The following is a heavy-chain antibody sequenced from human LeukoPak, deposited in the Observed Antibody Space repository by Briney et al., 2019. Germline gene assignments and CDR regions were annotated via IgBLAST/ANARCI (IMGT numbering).Heavy chain of an antibody. D-gene: IGHD6-13*01. CDR1: GGSISRDNW. Sequence: SETLSLTCTVSGGSISRDNWWGWVRQPPGKGLEWIGEIHHSGSTNYNPSLKSRVTISVDKSENQFSLKLTSVTAADTAVYYCARGKAVYSSSWYYFDYWGQGTLVTVSS. J-gene: IGHJ4*02. CDR2: IHHSGST. V-gene: IGHV4-4*02. CDR3: ARGKAVYSSSWYYFDY.